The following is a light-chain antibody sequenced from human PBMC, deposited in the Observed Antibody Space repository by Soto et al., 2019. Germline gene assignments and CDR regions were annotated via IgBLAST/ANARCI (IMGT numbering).Light chain of an antibody. V-gene: IGLV4-69*01. J-gene: IGLJ2*01. CDR3: QTGGTAPL. CDR1: NGHSSFA. Sequence: QLVLTQSPSASASLGASVTLTCTLSNGHSSFAIAWHQQQPEKGPRYLMKLNNDGSLNKGDGIPDRFSASSSGAERYLTISNLQSGDEADYYCQTGGTAPLFGGGTKLTVL. CDR2: LNNDGSL.